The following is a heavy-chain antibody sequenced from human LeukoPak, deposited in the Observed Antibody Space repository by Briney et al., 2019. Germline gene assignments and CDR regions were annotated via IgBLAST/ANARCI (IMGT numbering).Heavy chain of an antibody. CDR2: INPNSGGT. D-gene: IGHD5-12*01. CDR1: GYTFTGYY. CDR3: ATGGTGATGYYYYYMDV. J-gene: IGHJ6*03. Sequence: ASVKLSCKASGYTFTGYYMHWVRQAPGQGLEWMGWINPNSGGTNYAQKFQGRITMTRDTSISTAYMELRRLRSDDTAVYYCATGGTGATGYYYYYMDVWGKETTVTVSS. V-gene: IGHV1-2*02.